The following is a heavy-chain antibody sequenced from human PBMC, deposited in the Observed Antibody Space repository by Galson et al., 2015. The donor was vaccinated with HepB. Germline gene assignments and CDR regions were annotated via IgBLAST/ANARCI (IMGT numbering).Heavy chain of an antibody. J-gene: IGHJ4*02. V-gene: IGHV3-30*18. D-gene: IGHD6-19*01. Sequence: SLRLPCAASGFTFSSYGMHWVRQAPGKGLEWAAVISYDGSNKYYADSVKGRFTISRDNSKNTLYLQMNSLRAEDTAVYYCAKLTRIAVRGGEDYFDYWGQGTLVTVSS. CDR2: ISYDGSNK. CDR3: AKLTRIAVRGGEDYFDY. CDR1: GFTFSSYG.